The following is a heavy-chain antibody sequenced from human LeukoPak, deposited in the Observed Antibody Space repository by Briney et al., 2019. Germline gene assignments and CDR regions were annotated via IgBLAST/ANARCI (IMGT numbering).Heavy chain of an antibody. J-gene: IGHJ6*03. CDR3: ARVKDPGGYYYYYYMDI. CDR1: GGSFSGYY. Sequence: TSETLSLTCAVYGGSFSGYYWSWIRQPPGKGLEWIGEINHSGSTNYNPSLKSRVTISVDTSKNQFSLKVSSVTAADTAVYYCARVKDPGGYYYYYYMDIWGKGNTVTVSS. D-gene: IGHD3-16*01. V-gene: IGHV4-34*01. CDR2: INHSGST.